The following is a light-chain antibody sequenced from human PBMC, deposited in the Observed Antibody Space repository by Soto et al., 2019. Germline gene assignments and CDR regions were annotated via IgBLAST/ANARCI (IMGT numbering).Light chain of an antibody. V-gene: IGKV3-20*01. CDR1: KSVSNY. J-gene: IGKJ1*01. CDR3: QQYVTSPPGT. Sequence: TQSPGTLSLSPGERATLACRASKSVSNYVAWYQQKPGQAPRLLIYVASSRATGIPDRFSGSGSGTDFTLTISRLEPGDFAVYYCQQYVTSPPGTFGQGTKVDIK. CDR2: VAS.